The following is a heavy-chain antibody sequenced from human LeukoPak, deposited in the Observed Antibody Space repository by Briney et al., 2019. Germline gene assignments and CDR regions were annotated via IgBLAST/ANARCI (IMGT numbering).Heavy chain of an antibody. V-gene: IGHV3-23*01. J-gene: IGHJ3*01. CDR3: VKDSRYDILTGSCVEIFDL. CDR1: GFTFSSHA. D-gene: IGHD3-9*01. Sequence: GGSLRLSCAASGFTFSSHAMTWVRQGPGKGLEWVSTILAGGDATFYADSVKGRFTISRDNSKNMLYLQMNSLRVEDTALYYCVKDSRYDILTGSCVEIFDLWGEGTLVTVSS. CDR2: ILAGGDAT.